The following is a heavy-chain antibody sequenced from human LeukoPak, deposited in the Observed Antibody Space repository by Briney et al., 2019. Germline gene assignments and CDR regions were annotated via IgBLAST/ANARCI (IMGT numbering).Heavy chain of an antibody. D-gene: IGHD2-15*01. Sequence: SETLSLTCTVSGGSISSYYWSWIRQPPGKGLEWIGYIYYNGSTNYNPSLKSRVTISVDTSKNQFSLKLSSVTAADTAVYYCARGDQPLLPSFFDYWGQGTLVTVSS. J-gene: IGHJ4*02. CDR2: IYYNGST. CDR3: ARGDQPLLPSFFDY. V-gene: IGHV4-59*01. CDR1: GGSISSYY.